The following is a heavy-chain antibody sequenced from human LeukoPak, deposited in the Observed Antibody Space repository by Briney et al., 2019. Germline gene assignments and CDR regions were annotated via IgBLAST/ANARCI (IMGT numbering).Heavy chain of an antibody. CDR1: GFTFNNHA. CDR2: ITGSGDGT. V-gene: IGHV3-23*01. Sequence: GGSLRLSCAASGFTFNNHAMVWVRQGPGKRPEWVSGITGSGDGTYYTDSVKGRFAISRDNSKSTLYLQMNSLRAEDSALYYCVKGTDSDNSAYFDSWGQGTLVTVSS. CDR3: VKGTDSDNSAYFDS. J-gene: IGHJ4*02. D-gene: IGHD3-22*01.